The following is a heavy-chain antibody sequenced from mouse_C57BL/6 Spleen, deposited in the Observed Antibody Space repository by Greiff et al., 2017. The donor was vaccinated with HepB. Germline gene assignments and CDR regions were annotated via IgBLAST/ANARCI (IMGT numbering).Heavy chain of an antibody. V-gene: IGHV1-69*01. CDR3: AREYSNSFAY. D-gene: IGHD2-5*01. Sequence: QVQLQQPGAELVMPGASVKLSCKASGYTFTSYWMHWVKQRPGQGLEWIGEIDPSDSYTNYNQKFKGKSTLTVDKSSSTAYMQLSSLTSEDSAVYYCAREYSNSFAYWGQGTLVTVSA. CDR2: IDPSDSYT. CDR1: GYTFTSYW. J-gene: IGHJ3*01.